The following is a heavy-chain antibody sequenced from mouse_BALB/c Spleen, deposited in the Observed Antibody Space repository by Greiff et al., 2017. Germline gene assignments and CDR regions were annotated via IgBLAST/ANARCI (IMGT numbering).Heavy chain of an antibody. J-gene: IGHJ4*01. CDR1: GYSITSDYA. D-gene: IGHD1-1*01. CDR3: ARLTVAMDY. V-gene: IGHV3-2*02. CDR2: ISYSGST. Sequence: EVKLVESGPGLVKPSQSLSLTCTVTGYSITSDYAWNWIRQFPGNKLEWMGYISYSGSTSYNPSLKSRISITRDTSKNQFFLQLNSVTTEDTATYYCARLTVAMDYWGQGTSVTVSS.